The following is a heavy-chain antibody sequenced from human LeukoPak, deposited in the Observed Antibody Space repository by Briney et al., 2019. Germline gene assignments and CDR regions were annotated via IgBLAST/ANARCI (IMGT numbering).Heavy chain of an antibody. CDR2: IYSGGST. CDR1: GFAVSSNY. CDR3: ARVRYSGYDRYFDY. Sequence: GGSLRLSCAASGFAVSSNYMTWIRQAPGKGLEWVSVIYSGGSTYYADSVKGRFTISRDNSKNTLYLQMNSLRAEDTAIYYCARVRYSGYDRYFDYWGQGTLVTVSS. V-gene: IGHV3-53*01. D-gene: IGHD5-12*01. J-gene: IGHJ4*02.